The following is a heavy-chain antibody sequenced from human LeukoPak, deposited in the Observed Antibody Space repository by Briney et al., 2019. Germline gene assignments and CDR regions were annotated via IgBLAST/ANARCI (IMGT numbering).Heavy chain of an antibody. J-gene: IGHJ4*02. CDR3: ARDLRRIAAYYFDY. V-gene: IGHV3-30*03. CDR1: GFTFSSYA. CDR2: ISSDGRDK. D-gene: IGHD6-25*01. Sequence: GGSLRLSCAASGFTFSSYAIHWVRQAPGKGLEWVAVISSDGRDKHHAESMKGRFTVSRDNSKKTLYLQTNSLRAEDTAVYYCARDLRRIAAYYFDYWGQGTLVTVSS.